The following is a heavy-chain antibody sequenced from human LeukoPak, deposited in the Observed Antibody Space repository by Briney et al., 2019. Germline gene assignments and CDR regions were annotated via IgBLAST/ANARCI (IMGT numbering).Heavy chain of an antibody. Sequence: SQTLSLTCAICGDSVSSNSAAWNWIRQSTSRGLEWLGRTYYRSKWYNDYAVSVKSRITINPDTSKNQFSLQLNSVTPEDTAVYYCARDGGLEGSSFDPWGQGTLVTVSS. CDR3: ARDGGLEGSSFDP. CDR1: GDSVSSNSAA. J-gene: IGHJ5*02. CDR2: TYYRSKWYN. V-gene: IGHV6-1*01. D-gene: IGHD6-13*01.